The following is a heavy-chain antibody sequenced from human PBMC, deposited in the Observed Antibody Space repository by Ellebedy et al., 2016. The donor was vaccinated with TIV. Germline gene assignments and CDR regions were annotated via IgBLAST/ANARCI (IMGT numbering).Heavy chain of an antibody. Sequence: GESLKISCVASRITFSDLWLHWVGQAPGKGLVWVSRIKSDGISTVYADFVKGRFTISRDNDRNTLFLQMDSLTAEYTALYYCARIGWRHFDYWGQGTQVTVSS. CDR3: ARIGWRHFDY. V-gene: IGHV3-74*03. D-gene: IGHD2-15*01. CDR1: RITFSDLW. CDR2: IKSDGIST. J-gene: IGHJ4*02.